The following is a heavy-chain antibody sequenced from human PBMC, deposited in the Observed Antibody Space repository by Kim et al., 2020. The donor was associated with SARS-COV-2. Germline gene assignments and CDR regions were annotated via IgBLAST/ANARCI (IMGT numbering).Heavy chain of an antibody. V-gene: IGHV3-23*01. CDR3: AKGGWGIAAAGWGSFLH. CDR1: GFTFSSYA. D-gene: IGHD6-13*01. Sequence: GGSLRLSCAASGFTFSSYAMSWVRQAPGKGLEWVSAISGSGGSTYYADSVKGRFTISRDNSKNTLYLQMNSLRAEDTAVYYCAKGGWGIAAAGWGSFLHWGQGTLVTVSS. CDR2: ISGSGGST. J-gene: IGHJ1*01.